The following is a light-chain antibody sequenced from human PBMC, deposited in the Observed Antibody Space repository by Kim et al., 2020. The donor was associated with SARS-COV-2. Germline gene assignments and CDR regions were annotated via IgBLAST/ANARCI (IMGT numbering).Light chain of an antibody. CDR2: EDN. CDR1: SSSIASNY. V-gene: IGLV6-57*03. CDR3: QSYDSSNHVV. Sequence: TVTISCTRSSSSIASNYVEWYKQRPGSAPTTVSYEDNQRPSGVPDRFSGSIDSSSNSASLTISGLKTEDEADYYCQSYDSSNHVVFGGGTQLTVL. J-gene: IGLJ2*01.